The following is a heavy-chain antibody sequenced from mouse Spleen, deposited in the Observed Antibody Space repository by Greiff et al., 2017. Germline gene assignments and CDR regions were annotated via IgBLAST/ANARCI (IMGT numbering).Heavy chain of an antibody. D-gene: IGHD2-14*01. CDR2: INPSTGYT. CDR3: ARDYRYGGWYFDV. CDR1: GYTFTSYW. Sequence: ESGAELAKPGASVKMSCKASGYTFTSYWMHWVKQRPGQGLEWIGYINPSTGYTEYNQKFKDKATLTADKSSSTAYMQLSSLISEDSAVYYCARDYRYGGWYFDVWGAGTTVTVSS. J-gene: IGHJ1*01. V-gene: IGHV1-7*01.